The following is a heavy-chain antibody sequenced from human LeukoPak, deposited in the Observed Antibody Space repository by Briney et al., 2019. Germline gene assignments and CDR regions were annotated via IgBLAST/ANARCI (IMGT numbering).Heavy chain of an antibody. Sequence: PGGSLRLSCAASGFTFSSYWVHWVRQVPGKGLVWVAHINNPGTGTTYADAVKGRFTISRDNAKNTLYLQMNSLRAEDTAVYYCASLASDIVVVVAANHDAFDIWGQGTMVTVSS. V-gene: IGHV3-74*01. D-gene: IGHD2-15*01. CDR3: ASLASDIVVVVAANHDAFDI. CDR1: GFTFSSYW. CDR2: INNPGTGT. J-gene: IGHJ3*02.